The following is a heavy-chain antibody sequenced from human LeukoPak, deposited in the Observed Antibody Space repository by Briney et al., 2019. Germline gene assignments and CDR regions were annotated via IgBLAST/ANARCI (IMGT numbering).Heavy chain of an antibody. CDR3: ARDVIAAAGTDAFDI. Sequence: SETLSLTCTVSGGSISSYYWSWIRQPPGKGLEWIGYIYYSGSTNYNPSLKSRVTMSVDTSKNQFSLKLSSVTAADTAVYYCARDVIAAAGTDAFDIWGQGTMVTVSS. CDR1: GGSISSYY. CDR2: IYYSGST. D-gene: IGHD6-13*01. V-gene: IGHV4-59*01. J-gene: IGHJ3*02.